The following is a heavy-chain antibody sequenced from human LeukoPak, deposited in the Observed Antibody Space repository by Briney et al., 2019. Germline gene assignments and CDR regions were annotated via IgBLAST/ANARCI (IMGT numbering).Heavy chain of an antibody. J-gene: IGHJ4*02. V-gene: IGHV4-4*07. D-gene: IGHD6-19*01. CDR2: IYTGGST. CDR1: GGSISSYY. CDR3: ASSYDIAVAGYYFDY. Sequence: SETLSLTCTVSGGSISSYYWSWIRQPAGKGLEWIGRIYTGGSTNYNPSLTSRVTMSVDTSKNQFSLKLSSVTAADTAVYYCASSYDIAVAGYYFDYWGQGTLVTVSS.